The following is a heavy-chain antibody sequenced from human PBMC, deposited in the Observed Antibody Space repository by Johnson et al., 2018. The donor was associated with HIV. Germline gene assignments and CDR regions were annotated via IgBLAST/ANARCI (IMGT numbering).Heavy chain of an antibody. CDR1: GFTFSNYA. V-gene: IGHV3-30*04. Sequence: QVQLVESGGGVVQPGRSLRLSCAASGFTFSNYAMHWVRQAPGRGLEWVAVISYDGSNKYYADSVKGRFTISRDNSKNTLYLQMNSLRAEDTAVYYCARDDGGGGDAFDIWGQGTMVTVSS. CDR2: ISYDGSNK. J-gene: IGHJ3*02. D-gene: IGHD2-15*01. CDR3: ARDDGGGGDAFDI.